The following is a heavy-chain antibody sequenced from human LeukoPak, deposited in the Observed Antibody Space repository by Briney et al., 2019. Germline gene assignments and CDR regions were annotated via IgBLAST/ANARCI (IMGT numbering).Heavy chain of an antibody. V-gene: IGHV4-39*01. CDR3: ASTWDDILTGLNGYYFDY. J-gene: IGHJ4*02. CDR2: IYDSGST. D-gene: IGHD3-9*01. Sequence: NPSETLSLTCTVSGGSISSSSYYWGWIRQPPGKGLEWIGSIYDSGSTYYNPSLKSRVTISVDTSKNQFSLKLSSVTAADTAVYYCASTWDDILTGLNGYYFDYWGQGTLVTVSS. CDR1: GGSISSSSYY.